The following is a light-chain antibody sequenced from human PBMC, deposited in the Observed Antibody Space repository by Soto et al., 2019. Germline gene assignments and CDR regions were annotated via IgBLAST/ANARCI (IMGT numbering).Light chain of an antibody. Sequence: DIQMTQSPSTLSASVGDRVTITCRASQSISSWLAWYQQKPGKAPKLLIYKASSLESGVPSRFSGSGSETEFTLTISSLQPDDFATYYCQQYNSYSGVTFGPGTKVDIK. J-gene: IGKJ3*01. CDR1: QSISSW. V-gene: IGKV1-5*03. CDR3: QQYNSYSGVT. CDR2: KAS.